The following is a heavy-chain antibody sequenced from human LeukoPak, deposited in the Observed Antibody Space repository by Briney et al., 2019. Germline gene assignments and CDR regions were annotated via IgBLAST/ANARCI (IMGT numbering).Heavy chain of an antibody. CDR3: ATITSMRVVLIS. CDR1: GFTFSSFD. Sequence: GGSLRLSCAASGFTFSSFDMTWVRQAPGKGLEWVSTISVSATDTYYADSVKGRFTISRDNSKNTLYLQMNSLRADDTAVYYCATITSMRVVLISWGQGTLVTVSS. CDR2: ISVSATDT. D-gene: IGHD3-22*01. V-gene: IGHV3-23*01. J-gene: IGHJ1*01.